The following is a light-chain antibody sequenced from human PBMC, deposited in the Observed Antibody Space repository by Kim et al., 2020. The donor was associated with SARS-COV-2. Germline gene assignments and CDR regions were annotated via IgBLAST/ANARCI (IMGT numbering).Light chain of an antibody. CDR2: GAS. J-gene: IGKJ4*01. CDR1: KSVYNG. Sequence: VAQGERVTLSCRARKSVYNGLAWHQKTRGQPPRLLDDGASTRASGIPARCSGSGSGTEFPLTISGLQSEDFTIYFCQKYNRWPLTFGGGTKVDIK. CDR3: QKYNRWPLT. V-gene: IGKV3-15*01.